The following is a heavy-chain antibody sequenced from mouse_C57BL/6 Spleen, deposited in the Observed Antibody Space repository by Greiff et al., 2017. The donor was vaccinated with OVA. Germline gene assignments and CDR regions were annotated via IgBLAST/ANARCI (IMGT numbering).Heavy chain of an antibody. J-gene: IGHJ4*01. CDR3: ARHPYDYDGVYAMDY. V-gene: IGHV5-6*01. Sequence: EVKLMESGGDLVKPGGSLKLSCAASGFTFSSYGMSWVRQTPDKRLEWVATISSGGSYTYYPDSVKGRFTISRDNAKNTLYLQMSSLKSEDTAMYYCARHPYDYDGVYAMDYWGQGTSVTVSS. D-gene: IGHD2-4*01. CDR2: ISSGGSYT. CDR1: GFTFSSYG.